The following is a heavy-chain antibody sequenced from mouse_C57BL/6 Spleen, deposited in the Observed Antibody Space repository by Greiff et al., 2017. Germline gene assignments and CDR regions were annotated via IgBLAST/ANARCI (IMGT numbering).Heavy chain of an antibody. J-gene: IGHJ4*01. V-gene: IGHV1-66*01. CDR2: IYPGSGNT. CDR3: ASPYDYGAMDY. Sequence: QVQLQQSGPELVKPGASVKISCKASGYSFTSYYIHWVKQRPGQGLEWIGWIYPGSGNTKYNEKFKGKATLTADTSSSTAYMQLSSLTSEDSAVXYCASPYDYGAMDYWGHGTSVTASS. D-gene: IGHD2-4*01. CDR1: GYSFTSYY.